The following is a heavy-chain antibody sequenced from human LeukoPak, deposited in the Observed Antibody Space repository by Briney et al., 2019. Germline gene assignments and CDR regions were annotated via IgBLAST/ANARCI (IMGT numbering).Heavy chain of an antibody. V-gene: IGHV3-23*01. CDR3: VPEGFDI. J-gene: IGHJ3*02. CDR1: GFTFSRFA. Sequence: SGGSLRLSCAVSGFTFSRFAMNWVRQAPGQGLEWIPIISGSGGSAYYADSVKGRFIISRDNFKNTVNLEMSSLRAEDTAAYYCVPEGFDIWGQGTMVTVSS. CDR2: ISGSGGSA.